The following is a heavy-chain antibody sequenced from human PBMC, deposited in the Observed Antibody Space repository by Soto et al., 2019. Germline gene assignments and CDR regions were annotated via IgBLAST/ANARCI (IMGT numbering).Heavy chain of an antibody. V-gene: IGHV1-69*01. D-gene: IGHD5-18*01. CDR1: GGTFSSYA. CDR3: ARAPVDKAMVPFDY. J-gene: IGHJ4*02. Sequence: SVKVSFNASGGTFSSYAISLVRHTPGQGLEWMGGIIPIFGTANYAQNFKGRVTITADESTSTAYMELSSLRSEDTAVYYCARAPVDKAMVPFDYWGQGTLVTVSS. CDR2: IIPIFGTA.